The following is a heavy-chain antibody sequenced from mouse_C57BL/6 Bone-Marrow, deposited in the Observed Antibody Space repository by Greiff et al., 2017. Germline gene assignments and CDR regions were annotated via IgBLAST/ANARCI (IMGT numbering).Heavy chain of an antibody. CDR1: GYAFSSSW. CDR3: ARDYYGSSAWFAY. CDR2: IYPGDGDT. D-gene: IGHD1-1*01. J-gene: IGHJ3*01. Sequence: QVQLQQSGPELVKPGASVKISCKASGYAFSSSWMNWVKQRPGKGLEWIGRIYPGDGDTNYNGKFKGKATLTADKSSSTAYMHLSSLTSEDSAVYFCARDYYGSSAWFAYWGQGTLVTVSA. V-gene: IGHV1-82*01.